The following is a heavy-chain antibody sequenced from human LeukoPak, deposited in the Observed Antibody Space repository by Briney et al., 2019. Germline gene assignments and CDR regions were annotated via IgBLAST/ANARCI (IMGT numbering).Heavy chain of an antibody. V-gene: IGHV5-51*01. J-gene: IGHJ3*02. Sequence: GASLKISCKGSGSSFTNYWIGWVRLMPGRGLEWMGIIYPGDSDTSYSPSFQGQVTISADKSIGTAFLQWSGLKASDTAMYYCASRSGPGRVDAFDIWGQGTMVTVSS. CDR3: ASRSGPGRVDAFDI. CDR2: IYPGDSDT. D-gene: IGHD1-14*01. CDR1: GSSFTNYW.